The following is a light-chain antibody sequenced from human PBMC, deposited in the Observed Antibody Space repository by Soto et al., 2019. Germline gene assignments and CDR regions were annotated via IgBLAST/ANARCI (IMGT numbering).Light chain of an antibody. CDR1: QSVSSTD. CDR3: QQYGSLPWT. Sequence: EIVMTQSPGTLSLSPGERATLSCRASQSVSSTDLAWYQQKPGQAPRLLIYGASSTAAGIPDRFSGSGSGTDFTLPISRLEPEDYAVYYCQQYGSLPWTFGQGTKVEMK. CDR2: GAS. V-gene: IGKV3-20*01. J-gene: IGKJ1*01.